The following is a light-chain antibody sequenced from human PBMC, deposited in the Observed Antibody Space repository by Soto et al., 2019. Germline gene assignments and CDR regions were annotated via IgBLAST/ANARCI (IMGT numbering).Light chain of an antibody. Sequence: QSVLTQPASVSGSPGQSITISCTGTSSDVGSYNLVSWYQYHPGKAPKLIIYEDAKRPSGASNRFSGSKSGYTASLTISGLQAEDEADFYCCSYAGGRTYVFGTGTKVTVL. CDR1: SSDVGSYNL. J-gene: IGLJ1*01. V-gene: IGLV2-23*01. CDR3: CSYAGGRTYV. CDR2: EDA.